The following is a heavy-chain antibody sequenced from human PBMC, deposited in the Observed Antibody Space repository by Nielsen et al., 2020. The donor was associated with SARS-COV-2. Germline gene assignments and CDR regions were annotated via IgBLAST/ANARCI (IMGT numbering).Heavy chain of an antibody. Sequence: SLKIPCAASGFTFDDYAMHWVRQAPGKGLEWVLGIRWNSGSIGYADSVKGRFTISRDNAKNSLYLQMNSLRAEDTALYYCAKAPNPLAAAGYYYFDYWGQGTLVTVSS. CDR3: AKAPNPLAAAGYYYFDY. D-gene: IGHD6-13*01. CDR1: GFTFDDYA. J-gene: IGHJ4*02. CDR2: IRWNSGSI. V-gene: IGHV3-9*01.